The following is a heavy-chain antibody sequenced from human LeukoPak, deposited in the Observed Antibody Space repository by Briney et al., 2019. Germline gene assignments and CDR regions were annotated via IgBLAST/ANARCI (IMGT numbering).Heavy chain of an antibody. D-gene: IGHD3-3*01. V-gene: IGHV4-30-4*08. Sequence: SQTLSLTCTVSGGSISSGDYYWSWIRQPPGKGLEWIGYIYYSGSTYYNPSLKSRVTISVDTSKNQFSLKLSSVTAADTAVYYCARGGGGYDLWSGYFNYYYYYMDVWGKGTTVTVSS. CDR1: GGSISSGDYY. CDR2: IYYSGST. J-gene: IGHJ6*03. CDR3: ARGGGGYDLWSGYFNYYYYYMDV.